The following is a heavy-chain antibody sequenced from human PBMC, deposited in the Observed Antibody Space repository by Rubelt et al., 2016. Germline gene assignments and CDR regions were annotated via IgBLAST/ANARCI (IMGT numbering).Heavy chain of an antibody. D-gene: IGHD3-3*01. CDR1: GGSISSYY. CDR2: IYYSGST. CDR3: ARGQGRIFGVVIIDRWFDP. Sequence: QVQLQESGPGLVKPSETLSLTCTVSGGSISSYYWSWIRQPPGKRLEWIGYIYYSGSTNYNPSLKSRVTISVDTSKNQFSLKLSSVTAADTAVYYCARGQGRIFGVVIIDRWFDPWGQGTLVTVSS. J-gene: IGHJ5*02. V-gene: IGHV4-59*12.